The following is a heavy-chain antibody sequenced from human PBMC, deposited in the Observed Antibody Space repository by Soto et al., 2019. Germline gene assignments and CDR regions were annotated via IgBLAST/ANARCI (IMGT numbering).Heavy chain of an antibody. V-gene: IGHV3-30*03. D-gene: IGHD2-15*01. Sequence: QVQLVESGGGVVQPGRSLRLSCVAPGFTFSNNGIHWVRQAPGKGLEWVAVISSDGSKKYYADSVKGRFTISRDNSKNTLYLQMNSLRAEDMAVYYCAMDLYGGSSRFDYWGQGTLVTVSS. CDR3: AMDLYGGSSRFDY. CDR1: GFTFSNNG. CDR2: ISSDGSKK. J-gene: IGHJ4*02.